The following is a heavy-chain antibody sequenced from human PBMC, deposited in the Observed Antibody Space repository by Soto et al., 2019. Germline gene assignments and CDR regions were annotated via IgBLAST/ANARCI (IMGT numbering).Heavy chain of an antibody. CDR3: TTRDLAPATVTTIEW. J-gene: IGHJ4*02. V-gene: IGHV3-15*07. Sequence: PGGSLRLSCAASGFTFSNAWMNWVRQAPGKGLEWVGRIKSKTDGGTTDYAAPVKGRFTISRDDSKNTLYLQMNSLKTEDTAVYYCTTRDLAPATVTTIEWWGQGTLVTVSS. D-gene: IGHD4-17*01. CDR1: GFTFSNAW. CDR2: IKSKTDGGTT.